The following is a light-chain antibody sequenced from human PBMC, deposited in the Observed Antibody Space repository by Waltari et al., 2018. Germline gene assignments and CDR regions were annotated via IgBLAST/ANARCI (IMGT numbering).Light chain of an antibody. J-gene: IGLJ1*01. CDR1: SRYAGGYDF. V-gene: IGLV2-8*01. Sequence: QSALTQPPSASGSPGQSVTIPCPGTSRYAGGYDFVPWSQQHPGKAPKVIIYEVRQRPSGVPDRFSGSKSGNTASLTVSGLQAEDEADYYCGSYAGSNIFVFGTGTKVTVL. CDR2: EVR. CDR3: GSYAGSNIFV.